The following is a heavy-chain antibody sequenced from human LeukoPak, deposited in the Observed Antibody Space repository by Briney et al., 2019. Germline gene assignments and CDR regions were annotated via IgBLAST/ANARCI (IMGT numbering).Heavy chain of an antibody. V-gene: IGHV3-30-3*01. CDR3: ARHQGYSSKWYAIGH. J-gene: IGHJ4*02. D-gene: IGHD6-13*01. CDR2: ISYDGSKT. Sequence: QPGGSLRLSCAASGFTFSDYAMHWVRQAPGKGLEWVASISYDGSKTYYADSVKGRFTISRDNSKNTLYLQMNSLRSEDTAVFYCARHQGYSSKWYAIGHWGQGTLVTVSS. CDR1: GFTFSDYA.